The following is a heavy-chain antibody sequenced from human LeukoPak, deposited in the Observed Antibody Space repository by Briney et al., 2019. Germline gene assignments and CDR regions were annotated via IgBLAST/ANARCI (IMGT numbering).Heavy chain of an antibody. CDR2: IYTSGST. D-gene: IGHD6-13*01. CDR1: GGSISSYY. Sequence: SETLSLTCTVSGGSISSYYWSWIRQPAGKGLEWIGRIYTSGSTNYNPSLKSRVAIAVDTSKNQFSLSMRSVTAADTAVYYCARVSAAGMEFHYGMDVWGQGTTVFVSS. CDR3: ARVSAAGMEFHYGMDV. J-gene: IGHJ6*02. V-gene: IGHV4-4*07.